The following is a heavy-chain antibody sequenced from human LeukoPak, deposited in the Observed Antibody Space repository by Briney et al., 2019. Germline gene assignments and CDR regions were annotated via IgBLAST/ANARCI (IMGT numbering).Heavy chain of an antibody. CDR3: ARGHVREGYSSGMAV. V-gene: IGHV4-61*01. D-gene: IGHD3-10*02. Sequence: SETLSLTCTVSGGSISSMSYYWRWIRQPPGKVLEWIGYIYYSGSTNYNPSLKSRVTISVDTSKNQFSLKLSSVTAADTAVYYCARGHVREGYSSGMAVWGQGPTVPVSS. CDR2: IYYSGST. J-gene: IGHJ6*01. CDR1: GGSISSMSYY.